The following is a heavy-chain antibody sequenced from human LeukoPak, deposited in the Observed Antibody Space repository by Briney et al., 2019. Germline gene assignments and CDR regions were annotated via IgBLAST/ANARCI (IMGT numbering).Heavy chain of an antibody. CDR1: GFTFSSYG. CDR2: IWYDGSNK. D-gene: IGHD6-13*01. J-gene: IGHJ3*01. Sequence: GGSLRLSCAASGFTFSSYGMHWVRQAPGKGLEWVAVIWYDGSNKYYADSVKGRFTISRDDSKNTLYLQMNSLRDEDTAVYYCARRLKAATATSAFDLWGQGTMVTVSS. CDR3: ARRLKAATATSAFDL. V-gene: IGHV3-33*01.